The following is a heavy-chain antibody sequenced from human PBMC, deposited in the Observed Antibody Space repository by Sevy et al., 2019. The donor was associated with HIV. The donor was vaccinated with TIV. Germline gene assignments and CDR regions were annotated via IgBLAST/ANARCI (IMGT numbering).Heavy chain of an antibody. CDR2: ISTYNGNT. CDR1: GYTFTSYG. Sequence: ASVKVSCKASGYTFTSYGITWVRQAPGQGLEWMGWISTYNGNTNYAQNLQGRVTMTTETSTSTAYMELRSLRSDDTALYYCARLLGSTEFGYYFDYWGQGTLVTVSP. J-gene: IGHJ4*02. V-gene: IGHV1-18*01. D-gene: IGHD1-26*01. CDR3: ARLLGSTEFGYYFDY.